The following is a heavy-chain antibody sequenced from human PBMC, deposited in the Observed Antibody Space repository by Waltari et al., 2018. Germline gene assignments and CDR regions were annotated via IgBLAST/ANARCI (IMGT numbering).Heavy chain of an antibody. D-gene: IGHD3-22*01. CDR3: ARGNYHDSPRLDW. J-gene: IGHJ4*01. CDR1: AGSFGDYF. CDR2: IYHNGHT. V-gene: IGHV4-34*01. Sequence: QTQLHQWGAGLVKPSETLSLTCAVFAGSFGDYFCTWVRHSPGKGLEWFGEIYHNGHTNYNPSLGRRVTIALDTSKNQFSLKLTSVTAADTAVYYCARGNYHDSPRLDWWGHGNLVTVSS.